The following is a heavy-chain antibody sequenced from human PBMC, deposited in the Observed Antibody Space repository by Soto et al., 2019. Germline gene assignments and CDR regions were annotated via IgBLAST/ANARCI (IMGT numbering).Heavy chain of an antibody. CDR1: GYNFTLSW. D-gene: IGHD3-22*01. V-gene: IGHV5-51*01. CDR3: ARHVNYYDSSGYYIDY. Sequence: GESLKISCKGSGYNFTLSWVGWVLQMPGKGLEWMGIIYPGDSDTRYSPSFQGQVTISADKSISTAYLQWSSLKASDTAMYYCARHVNYYDSSGYYIDYWGQGTLVTVSS. CDR2: IYPGDSDT. J-gene: IGHJ4*02.